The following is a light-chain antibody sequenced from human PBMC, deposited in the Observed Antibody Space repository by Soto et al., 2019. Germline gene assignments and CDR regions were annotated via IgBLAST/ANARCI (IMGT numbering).Light chain of an antibody. J-gene: IGKJ1*01. Sequence: EIVLTQSPATLSLSPGERATLSCWASQSVSSSYLAWYQQKPGLAPRLLIYDASSRATGIPDRLSGSGSGTDFTLTISRLEPEDFAVYYCQQYGSSLVTFGQGTKVDIK. CDR1: QSVSSSY. CDR2: DAS. CDR3: QQYGSSLVT. V-gene: IGKV3D-20*01.